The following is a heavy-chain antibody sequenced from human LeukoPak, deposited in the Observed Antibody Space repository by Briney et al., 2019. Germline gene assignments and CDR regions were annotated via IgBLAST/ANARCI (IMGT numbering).Heavy chain of an antibody. V-gene: IGHV1-18*01. CDR3: ARGYQLLYYMDV. CDR2: ISAYNGNT. J-gene: IGHJ6*03. Sequence: ASEKVSCKAYGYTFTSYGISWVRQAPGQGLEWMGWISAYNGNTNYAQKLQGRVTMTTDTSTSTAYMELRSLRSDDTAVYYCARGYQLLYYMDVWGKGTTVTVSS. CDR1: GYTFTSYG. D-gene: IGHD2-2*01.